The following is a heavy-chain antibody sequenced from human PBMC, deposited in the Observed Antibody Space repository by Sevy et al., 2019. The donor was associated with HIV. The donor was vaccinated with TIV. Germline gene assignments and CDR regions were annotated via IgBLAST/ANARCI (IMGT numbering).Heavy chain of an antibody. CDR1: GGNFRNYV. J-gene: IGHJ4*01. CDR3: ARLYPCGGACYYFDS. V-gene: IGHV1-69*13. CDR2: IIPTSGTA. Sequence: ASVKVSCKASGGNFRNYVISWVRQAPGQGLEWMGGIIPTSGTANYAQKFQGRVTIIADESTSTAYMELSSLRSEDTAVYYCARLYPCGGACYYFDSWGQEPWSPSPQ. D-gene: IGHD2-21*02.